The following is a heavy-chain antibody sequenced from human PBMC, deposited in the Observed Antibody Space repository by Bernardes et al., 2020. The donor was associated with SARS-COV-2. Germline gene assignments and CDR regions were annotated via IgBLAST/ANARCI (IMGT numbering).Heavy chain of an antibody. Sequence: GGSLRLSCAASGFIFENYATHWVRQGPGKGLEWLSGISWNSGTTGYADSVKGRFIIIRDNAKNSLYLQMNSLRVEDTAFYYCVQGFHDFDLVTSSSAWGQGTLVTVSS. D-gene: IGHD3-9*01. V-gene: IGHV3-9*01. CDR1: GFIFENYA. CDR3: VQGFHDFDLVTSSSA. J-gene: IGHJ5*02. CDR2: ISWNSGTT.